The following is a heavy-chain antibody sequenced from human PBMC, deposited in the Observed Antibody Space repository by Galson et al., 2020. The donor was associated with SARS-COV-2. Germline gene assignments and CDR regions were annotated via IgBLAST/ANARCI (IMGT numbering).Heavy chain of an antibody. CDR2: IYYSGST. CDR3: ARQGYSYGEIDY. D-gene: IGHD5-18*01. CDR1: GGSISSSSYY. Sequence: ETSETLSLTCTVSGGSISSSSYYWGWIRQPPGKGLEWIGSIYYSGSTYYNPSLKSRVTISVDTSKNQFSLKLSSVTAADTAVYYCARQGYSYGEIDYWGQGTLVTVSS. J-gene: IGHJ4*02. V-gene: IGHV4-39*01.